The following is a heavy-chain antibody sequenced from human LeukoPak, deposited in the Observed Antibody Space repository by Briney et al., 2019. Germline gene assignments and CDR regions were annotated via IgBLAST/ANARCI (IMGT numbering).Heavy chain of an antibody. D-gene: IGHD3-10*01. V-gene: IGHV3-20*04. J-gene: IGHJ4*02. CDR3: ARRRITMVRGVILSYYFDY. CDR1: GFTFDDYG. Sequence: PGRSLRLSCAASGFTFDDYGMSWVRQAPGKGLEWVSGINWNGGSTGYADSVKGRFTISRDNAKNSLYLQMNSLRAEDTALYYCARRRITMVRGVILSYYFDYWGQGTLVTVSS. CDR2: INWNGGST.